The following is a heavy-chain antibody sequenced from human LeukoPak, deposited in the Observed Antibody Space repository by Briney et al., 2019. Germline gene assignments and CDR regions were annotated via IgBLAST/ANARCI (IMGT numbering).Heavy chain of an antibody. J-gene: IGHJ4*02. D-gene: IGHD3-22*01. CDR2: ISYDGNNK. V-gene: IGHV3-30*04. CDR3: ARGHEAYDSSGYFDY. CDR1: GFTFGSYA. Sequence: GGSLRLSCAASGFTFGSYAMHWVRQAPGKGLEWVAAISYDGNNKYYADSVKGRFTISRDNSKNTLYLQMNSLRAEDTAVYYCARGHEAYDSSGYFDYWGQGTLVTVSS.